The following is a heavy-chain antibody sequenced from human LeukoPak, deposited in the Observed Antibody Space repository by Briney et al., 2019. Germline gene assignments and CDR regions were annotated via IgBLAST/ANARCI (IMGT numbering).Heavy chain of an antibody. Sequence: PGGSLRLSCAASGSTFSSYWMSWVRQAPGKGLEWVAIIKQDGSDKYYVDSVKGRFAISRDNAEKSLYLQMNSLRAEDTAVYYCATSRTNDYWGRGTLVTVSS. J-gene: IGHJ4*01. CDR2: IKQDGSDK. CDR1: GSTFSSYW. CDR3: ATSRTNDY. V-gene: IGHV3-7*03. D-gene: IGHD1-14*01.